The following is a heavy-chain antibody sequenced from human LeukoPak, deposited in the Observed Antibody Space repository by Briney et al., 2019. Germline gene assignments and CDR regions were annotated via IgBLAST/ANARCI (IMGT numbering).Heavy chain of an antibody. V-gene: IGHV3-23*01. CDR3: AKDSSSYDWGYMDV. D-gene: IGHD3-22*01. Sequence: GGSLRLSCAASGFTFSTYAMSWVRQAPGKGLEWVSLIGGSDGRTRYADSVTGRFTISRDNSKNTLYLEMNSLGAEDTAVYYCAKDSSSYDWGYMDVWGKGTTVTISS. CDR2: IGGSDGRT. CDR1: GFTFSTYA. J-gene: IGHJ6*03.